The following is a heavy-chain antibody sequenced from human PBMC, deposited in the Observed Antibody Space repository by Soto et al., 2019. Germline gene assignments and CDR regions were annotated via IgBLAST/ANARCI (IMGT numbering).Heavy chain of an antibody. CDR1: GFTFGDYA. V-gene: IGHV3-49*03. CDR2: IRSKAYGGTA. D-gene: IGHD3-10*01. J-gene: IGHJ4*02. Sequence: PGGSLRLSCTTSGFTFGDYAMSWYRQAPGKGLEWVGFIRSKAYGGTAGYAASVKGRFTISRDDSKSIAYLQLNSLKTEDTAVYYCTRTTRGPYWGQGTLVTVSS. CDR3: TRTTRGPY.